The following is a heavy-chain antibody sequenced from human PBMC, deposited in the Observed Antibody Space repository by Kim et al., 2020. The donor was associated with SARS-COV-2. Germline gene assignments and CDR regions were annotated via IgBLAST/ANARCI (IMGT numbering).Heavy chain of an antibody. Sequence: VKSRITVNPDTSKNQFSLQLNSVTPEDTAVYYCARAGYSSGWYDYTRFDYWGQGTLVTVSS. J-gene: IGHJ4*02. CDR3: ARAGYSSGWYDYTRFDY. V-gene: IGHV6-1*01. D-gene: IGHD6-19*01.